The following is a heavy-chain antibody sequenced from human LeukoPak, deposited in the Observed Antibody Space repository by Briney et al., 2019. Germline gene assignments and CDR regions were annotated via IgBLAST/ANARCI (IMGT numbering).Heavy chain of an antibody. Sequence: GGSLRLSCAASGFTFSNAWMSWVRQAPGKGLEWVGRIKSKTDGGTTDYAAPVKGRFTISRDDSKNTLYLQMNSLKTEDTAVYYCASKLLPAAEQGLAYWGQGTLVTVSS. CDR3: ASKLLPAAEQGLAY. CDR2: IKSKTDGGTT. J-gene: IGHJ4*02. V-gene: IGHV3-15*01. CDR1: GFTFSNAW. D-gene: IGHD2-2*01.